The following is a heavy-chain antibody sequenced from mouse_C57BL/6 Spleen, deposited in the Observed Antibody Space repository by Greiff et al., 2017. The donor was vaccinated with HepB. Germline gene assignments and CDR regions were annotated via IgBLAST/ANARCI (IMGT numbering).Heavy chain of an antibody. V-gene: IGHV1-15*01. Sequence: QVQLKQSGAELVRPGASVTLSCKASGYTFTDYEMHWVKQTPVHGLEWIGAIDPETGGTAYNQKFKGKAILTADKSSSTAYMELRSLTSEDSAVYYCTSEGDGNYYYYAMDYWGQGTSVTVSS. CDR1: GYTFTDYE. CDR3: TSEGDGNYYYYAMDY. CDR2: IDPETGGT. D-gene: IGHD2-1*01. J-gene: IGHJ4*01.